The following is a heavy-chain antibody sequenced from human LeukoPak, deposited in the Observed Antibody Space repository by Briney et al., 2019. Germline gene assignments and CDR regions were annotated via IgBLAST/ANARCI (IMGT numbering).Heavy chain of an antibody. J-gene: IGHJ6*02. Sequence: GASVKVSCKASGYTFTSYYMHWVRQAPGQGLEWMGIINPSGGSTSYAQKFQGRVTMTRDTSTSTVYMELSSLRSEDTALYYCARSQHPLPVPDYDFWSGYYTVLGLGGGIYGMDVWGQGTTVTVSS. CDR1: GYTFTSYY. D-gene: IGHD3-3*01. V-gene: IGHV1-46*01. CDR3: ARSQHPLPVPDYDFWSGYYTVLGLGGGIYGMDV. CDR2: INPSGGST.